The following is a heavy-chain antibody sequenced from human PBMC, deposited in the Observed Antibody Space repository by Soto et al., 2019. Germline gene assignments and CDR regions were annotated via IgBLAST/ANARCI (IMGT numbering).Heavy chain of an antibody. V-gene: IGHV4-59*01. Sequence: SETLSLTCTVSGGSISSYYWSWIRQPPGKGLEWIGYIYYSGSTNYNPSLKSRVTISVDTSKNQFSLKLSSVTAADTAVYYCARALPNKTSADYGDYDYYYYYYMDVWGKGTTVTVSS. CDR1: GGSISSYY. J-gene: IGHJ6*03. CDR2: IYYSGST. CDR3: ARALPNKTSADYGDYDYYYYYYMDV. D-gene: IGHD4-17*01.